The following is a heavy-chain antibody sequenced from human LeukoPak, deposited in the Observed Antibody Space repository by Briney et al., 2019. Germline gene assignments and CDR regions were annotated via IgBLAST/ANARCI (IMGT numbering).Heavy chain of an antibody. J-gene: IGHJ5*02. Sequence: EGTLRLSCAASGFTFSSYGMSWVRQAPGKGLEWVSAISGSGGSTYYADSVKGRFTISRDNSKNTLYLQMNSLRAEDTAVYYCARGGYYGSGNDFRFDPWGQGTLVTVSS. CDR1: GFTFSSYG. CDR2: ISGSGGST. CDR3: ARGGYYGSGNDFRFDP. D-gene: IGHD3-10*01. V-gene: IGHV3-23*01.